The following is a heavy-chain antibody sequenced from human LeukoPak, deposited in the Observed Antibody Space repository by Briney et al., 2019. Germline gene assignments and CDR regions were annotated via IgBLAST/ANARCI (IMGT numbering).Heavy chain of an antibody. Sequence: VKVSCKASGYTFTSYGISWVRQAPGQGLEWMGWISAYNGNTNYAQKLQGRVTMTTDTSTSTAYTELRSLRSDDTAVYYCARGFYTYYYGSGSAERNWFDPWGQGTLVTVSS. CDR2: ISAYNGNT. D-gene: IGHD3-10*01. CDR1: GYTFTSYG. J-gene: IGHJ5*02. V-gene: IGHV1-18*01. CDR3: ARGFYTYYYGSGSAERNWFDP.